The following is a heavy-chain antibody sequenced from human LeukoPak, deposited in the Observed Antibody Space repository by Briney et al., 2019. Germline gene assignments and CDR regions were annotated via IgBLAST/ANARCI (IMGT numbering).Heavy chain of an antibody. V-gene: IGHV3-21*01. CDR2: ISSTGSYI. CDR3: AREGGSGYSVDY. CDR1: GFTFSTSS. J-gene: IGHJ4*02. Sequence: PDGSLRLSCAASGFTFSTSSFHWVRQAPGKGLEWVSSISSTGSYIFYAVSVKGRFTISRDNAKNSLFLQMNSLRGEDTAVYYCAREGGSGYSVDYWGQGTLVPVSS. D-gene: IGHD3-22*01.